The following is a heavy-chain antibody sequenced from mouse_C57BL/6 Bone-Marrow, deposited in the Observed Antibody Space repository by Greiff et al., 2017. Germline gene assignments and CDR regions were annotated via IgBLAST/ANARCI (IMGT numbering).Heavy chain of an antibody. J-gene: IGHJ2*01. CDR2: IYPGSGST. V-gene: IGHV1-55*01. D-gene: IGHD2-1*01. Sequence: QVQLQQPGAELVKPGASVKMSCKASGYTFTSYWITWVKQRPGQGLEWIGDIYPGSGSTNYNEKFKSKATLTVDTSSSTAYMQLSSLTSEDSAVYYCASGDYDGYGNFYFDYWGQGTTLTVSS. CDR1: GYTFTSYW. CDR3: ASGDYDGYGNFYFDY.